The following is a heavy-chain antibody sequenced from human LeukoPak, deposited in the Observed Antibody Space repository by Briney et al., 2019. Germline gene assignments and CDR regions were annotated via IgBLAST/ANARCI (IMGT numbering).Heavy chain of an antibody. CDR3: AREGQKAYSGDNWFDP. J-gene: IGHJ5*02. CDR1: GGSISSGSYY. V-gene: IGHV4-39*07. Sequence: SETLSLTCTVSGGSISSGSYYWGWIRQPPGKGLEWIGSIYHSGSTYYNPSLKSRVTISVDTSKNQFSLKLSSVTAADTAVYYCAREGQKAYSGDNWFDPWGQGTLVTVSS. CDR2: IYHSGST. D-gene: IGHD3-10*01.